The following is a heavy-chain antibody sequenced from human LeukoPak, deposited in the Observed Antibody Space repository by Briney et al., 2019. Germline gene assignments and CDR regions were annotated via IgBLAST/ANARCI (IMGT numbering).Heavy chain of an antibody. CDR1: GFTFSSYA. V-gene: IGHV3-15*01. Sequence: PGGSLRLSCAASGFTFSSYAMSWVRQAPGKGLEWVGRIKSRTDDGARGYAAPVKGRFTISRDDAKNTLYLQMNSLKTEDTAVYYCTTGERRFDSSGYYPYYFDYWGQGTLVTVSS. CDR3: TTGERRFDSSGYYPYYFDY. D-gene: IGHD3-22*01. CDR2: IKSRTDDGAR. J-gene: IGHJ4*02.